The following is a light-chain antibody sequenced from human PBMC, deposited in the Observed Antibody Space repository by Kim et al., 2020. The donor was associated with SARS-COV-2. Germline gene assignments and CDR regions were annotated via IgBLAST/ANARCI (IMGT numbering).Light chain of an antibody. V-gene: IGKV3-15*01. CDR2: DAS. Sequence: EIVMTQSPATLSVSPGERATLSCRASQSVSSNLAWYQQKPGQAPRVLIYDASTRATGIPARFSGSGSGTEFTLTISSLQSEDFAVYYCQHYHNWPPYTFGQGTKLEI. CDR3: QHYHNWPPYT. J-gene: IGKJ2*01. CDR1: QSVSSN.